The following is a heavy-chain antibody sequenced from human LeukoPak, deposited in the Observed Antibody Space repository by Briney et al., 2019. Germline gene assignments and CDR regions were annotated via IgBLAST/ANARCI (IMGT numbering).Heavy chain of an antibody. J-gene: IGHJ4*02. D-gene: IGHD3-3*01. V-gene: IGHV4-34*01. CDR2: INHSGSA. Sequence: PSETLSLTCAVSGGSFSGYYWTWIRQPPGKGLEWIGEINHSGSANYNPSLMSRVTISLDTSKNHFSLNLSSVTAADTAVYYCARTNDFWSGAAFDYWGQGTLVTVSS. CDR1: GGSFSGYY. CDR3: ARTNDFWSGAAFDY.